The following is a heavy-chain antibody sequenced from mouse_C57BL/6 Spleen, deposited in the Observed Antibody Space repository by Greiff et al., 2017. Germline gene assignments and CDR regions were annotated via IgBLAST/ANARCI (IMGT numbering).Heavy chain of an antibody. J-gene: IGHJ4*01. Sequence: QVQLQQPGAELVKPGASVKLSCKASGYTFTSYWMHWVKQRPGQGLEWIGMIHPNSGSTNYNEKFKSKATLTVDKSSSTAYMQLSSLTSEDSAVYYCARWGGNYWDAMDYWGQGTSVTVSS. CDR1: GYTFTSYW. CDR2: IHPNSGST. D-gene: IGHD2-1*01. V-gene: IGHV1-64*01. CDR3: ARWGGNYWDAMDY.